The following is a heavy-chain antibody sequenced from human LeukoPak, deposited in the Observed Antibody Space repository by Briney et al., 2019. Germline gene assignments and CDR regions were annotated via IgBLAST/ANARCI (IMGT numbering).Heavy chain of an antibody. Sequence: ASVTVSCKASGYTFSNFGINWVRQAPGQGPEWMGWISGNNDHPNYGQKFQGRLTITTDSSTSTAYIELRNLRSDDTAVYYFARDGTTTDDYWGQGTLVTVSS. V-gene: IGHV1-18*01. D-gene: IGHD1-26*01. CDR1: GYTFSNFG. CDR3: ARDGTTTDDY. CDR2: ISGNNDHP. J-gene: IGHJ4*02.